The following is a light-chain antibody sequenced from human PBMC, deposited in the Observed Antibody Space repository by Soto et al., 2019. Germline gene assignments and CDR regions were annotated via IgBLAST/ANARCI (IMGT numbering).Light chain of an antibody. CDR1: ILAKKY. CDR2: KDS. Sequence: SYALTQPFSVSVSPGQTARITCSGDILAKKYVRWFQQKPGQAPVLVIYKDSERPSGIPERFSGSSSGTTVTLTISGAQVEDEADYYCYSAADNNVVFGGGTQLTVL. V-gene: IGLV3-27*01. J-gene: IGLJ2*01. CDR3: YSAADNNVV.